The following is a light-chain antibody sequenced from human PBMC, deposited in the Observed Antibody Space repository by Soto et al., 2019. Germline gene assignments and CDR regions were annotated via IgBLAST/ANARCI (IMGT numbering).Light chain of an antibody. J-gene: IGKJ1*01. CDR2: DAS. V-gene: IGKV1-5*01. CDR1: QSISVS. CDR3: QQYDKYST. Sequence: IQMTQSPSTLSASVGDTVTITCRASQSISVSLAWYQQKPGKAPNLLIYDASTLQGRVPSRFSGSGSGTEFTITVTSLQPEDFTTYFCQQYDKYSTFGHGTKVDVK.